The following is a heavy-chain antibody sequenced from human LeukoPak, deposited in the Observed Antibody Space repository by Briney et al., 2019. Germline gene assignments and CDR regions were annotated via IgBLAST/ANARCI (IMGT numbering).Heavy chain of an antibody. CDR3: ARDRGRRAAAGTYYYYGMDV. Sequence: SVKVSCKASGGTFSSYAISWVRQAPGQGLEWMGGIIPIFGTANYAQKFQGRVTITADESTSTAYMELSSLRSEDTAVYYCARDRGRRAAAGTYYYYGMDVWGKGTTVTVSS. V-gene: IGHV1-69*13. CDR1: GGTFSSYA. J-gene: IGHJ6*04. CDR2: IIPIFGTA. D-gene: IGHD6-13*01.